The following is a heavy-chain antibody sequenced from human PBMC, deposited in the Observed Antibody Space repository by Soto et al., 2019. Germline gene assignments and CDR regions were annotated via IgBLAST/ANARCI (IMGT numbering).Heavy chain of an antibody. J-gene: IGHJ6*02. V-gene: IGHV3-64*04. Sequence: GGSLRLSCSASGFTFSSYAMHWVRQAPGKGLEYVSAISSNDGSNKYYADSVKGRFTISRDNSKNTLYLQMNSLRAEDTALYYCAKDITDTSYHGMDVWGQGTTVTVSS. CDR2: ISSNDGSNK. CDR1: GFTFSSYA. D-gene: IGHD1-20*01. CDR3: AKDITDTSYHGMDV.